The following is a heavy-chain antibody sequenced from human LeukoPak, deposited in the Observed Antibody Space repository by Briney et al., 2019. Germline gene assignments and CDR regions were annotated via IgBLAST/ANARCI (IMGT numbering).Heavy chain of an antibody. V-gene: IGHV3-30*02. CDR2: IRYDGSNK. D-gene: IGHD6-13*01. Sequence: GGSLRLSCAASGFTFSSYGMHWVRQAPGKGLEWVAFIRYDGSNKYYADSVKGRFTISRDNSKNTLYLQMNSLRAEDTAVYYCARVRASSSWYVGYYFDYWGQGTLVTVSS. CDR1: GFTFSSYG. J-gene: IGHJ4*02. CDR3: ARVRASSSWYVGYYFDY.